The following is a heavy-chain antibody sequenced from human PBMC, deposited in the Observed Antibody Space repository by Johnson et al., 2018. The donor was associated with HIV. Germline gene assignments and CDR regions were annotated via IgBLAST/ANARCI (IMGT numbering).Heavy chain of an antibody. CDR2: ISYDGSNK. V-gene: IGHV3-30*14. CDR3: AIIWNHTFDI. D-gene: IGHD1-14*01. Sequence: QVQLVESGGGVVQPGRSLRLSCAASEFTFHSYWMTWVRQAPGKGLEWVAVISYDGSNKYYADSVKGRFTISRDNAKNSLYLQMNSLRAEDTAVYYCAIIWNHTFDIWGQGTMVTVSS. CDR1: EFTFHSYW. J-gene: IGHJ3*02.